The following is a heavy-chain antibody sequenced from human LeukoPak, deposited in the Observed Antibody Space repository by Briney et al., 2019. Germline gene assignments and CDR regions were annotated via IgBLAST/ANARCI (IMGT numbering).Heavy chain of an antibody. CDR2: IYYSGST. Sequence: SETLSLTCTVSGGSISSGGYYWSWIRQHPGKGLEWIGYIYYSGSTNYNPSLKSRVTVSVDTSKNQFSLKLSSVTAADTAVYYCARDHPGSGYSSQYYFDYWGQGTLVTVSS. V-gene: IGHV4-61*08. CDR1: GGSISSGGYY. CDR3: ARDHPGSGYSSQYYFDY. D-gene: IGHD6-13*01. J-gene: IGHJ4*02.